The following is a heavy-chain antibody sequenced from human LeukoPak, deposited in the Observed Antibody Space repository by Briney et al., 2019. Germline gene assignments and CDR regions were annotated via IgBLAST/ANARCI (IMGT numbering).Heavy chain of an antibody. V-gene: IGHV3-23*01. D-gene: IGHD5-18*01. CDR1: GFTFSSYA. CDR2: ISGSGGST. Sequence: GGSLRLSCAASGFTFSSYAMSWVRQAPGKGLEWVSAISGSGGSTYYADSVKGRFTISRDNSKNTVYLQMNSLRAEDTAVYYCAKAAQPAMTYYNWFDPWGQGTLVTVSS. J-gene: IGHJ5*02. CDR3: AKAAQPAMTYYNWFDP.